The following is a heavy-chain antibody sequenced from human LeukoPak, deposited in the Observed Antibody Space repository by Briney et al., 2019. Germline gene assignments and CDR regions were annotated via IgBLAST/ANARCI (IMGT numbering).Heavy chain of an antibody. J-gene: IGHJ4*02. V-gene: IGHV3-7*03. CDR2: IKQDGSER. CDR1: GFTFSSFW. CDR3: ARGGTRGYSPVDC. D-gene: IGHD5-18*01. Sequence: HPGGSLRLSCAASGFTFSSFWMNWVRQAPGKGLEWVANIKQDGSERNYVDSVKGRSTISRDNAKNSLFLQMNSLRVEDTAVYYCARGGTRGYSPVDCWGQGILVTVSS.